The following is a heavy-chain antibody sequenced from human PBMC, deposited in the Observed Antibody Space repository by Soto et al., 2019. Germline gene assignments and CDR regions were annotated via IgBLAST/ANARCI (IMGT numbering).Heavy chain of an antibody. CDR2: IYYSGST. J-gene: IGHJ5*02. D-gene: IGHD3-3*01. V-gene: IGHV4-39*01. Sequence: PSETLSLTCTVSGGSISSSSYYWGWIRQPPGKGLEWIGSIYYSGSTYYNPSLKSRATISVDTSKNQFSLKLSSVTAADTAVYYCARHEHWIFGETNWFDPWGQGTLVTVSS. CDR3: ARHEHWIFGETNWFDP. CDR1: GGSISSSSYY.